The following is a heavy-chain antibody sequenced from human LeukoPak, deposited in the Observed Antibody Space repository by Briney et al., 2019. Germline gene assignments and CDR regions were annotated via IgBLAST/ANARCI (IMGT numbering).Heavy chain of an antibody. Sequence: GASVKVSCKASGYTFTRYGISWVRQAPGQGLEWMGWINPNSGGTNYAQKFQGRVTMTRDTSISTAYMELSRLRSDDTAVYYCARRGRIVVSYNWFDPWGQGTLVTVSS. V-gene: IGHV1-2*02. CDR2: INPNSGGT. D-gene: IGHD3-22*01. CDR1: GYTFTRYG. J-gene: IGHJ5*02. CDR3: ARRGRIVVSYNWFDP.